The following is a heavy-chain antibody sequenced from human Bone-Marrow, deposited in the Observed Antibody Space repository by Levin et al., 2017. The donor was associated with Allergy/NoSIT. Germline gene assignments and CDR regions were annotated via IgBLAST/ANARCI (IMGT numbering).Heavy chain of an antibody. V-gene: IGHV4-59*01. Sequence: SETLSLTCTVSGGSINGYYWIWIRQPPGKGLEWIGYVYSSGSTNYNPSLKSRVTMSIDTSKNQFSLKLNSVTAADTALYYCARDGRGTGTDDAFDIWGQGTMVTVSS. CDR1: GGSINGYY. J-gene: IGHJ3*02. CDR3: ARDGRGTGTDDAFDI. CDR2: VYSSGST. D-gene: IGHD1/OR15-1a*01.